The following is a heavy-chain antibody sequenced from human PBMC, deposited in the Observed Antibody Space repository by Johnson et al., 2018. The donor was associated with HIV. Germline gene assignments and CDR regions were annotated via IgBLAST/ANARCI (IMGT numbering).Heavy chain of an antibody. J-gene: IGHJ3*02. CDR3: ARDSGQQLADAFDI. V-gene: IGHV3-9*01. Sequence: QLVESGGGLVQPGRSLRLSCAASGFTFDDYAMHWVRQAPGKGLEWVSGISWNSGSIGYADSVKGRFTISRDNAKNSLYLQMNSLRAEDTAVYYCARDSGQQLADAFDIWGQGTMVTVSS. CDR2: ISWNSGSI. D-gene: IGHD6-6*01. CDR1: GFTFDDYA.